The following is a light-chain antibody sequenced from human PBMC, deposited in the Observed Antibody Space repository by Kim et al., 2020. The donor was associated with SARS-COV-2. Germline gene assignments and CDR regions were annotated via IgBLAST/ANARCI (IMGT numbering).Light chain of an antibody. CDR2: DTS. J-gene: IGKJ5*01. CDR3: QQRSNLIT. V-gene: IGKV3-11*01. Sequence: SLSPGERATLSCRASQSVGNYLAWYQQRPGQAPRRLIYDTSNRATGIPARFSGSGSGTDFTLTISSLEPEDFAVYFCQQRSNLITFGQGTRLEIK. CDR1: QSVGNY.